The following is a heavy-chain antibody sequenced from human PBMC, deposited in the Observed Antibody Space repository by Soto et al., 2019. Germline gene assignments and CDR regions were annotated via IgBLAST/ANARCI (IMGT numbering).Heavy chain of an antibody. V-gene: IGHV1-69*13. CDR1: GGTFSSYA. J-gene: IGHJ4*02. D-gene: IGHD4-4*01. Sequence: SVKVSCKASGGTFSSYAISWVRQAPGQGLEWMGGIIPIFGTANYAQKFQGRVTITADESTSTAYMELSSLRSEDTAVYYCARVRAHDYSNYETHFDYWGQGTLVTVSS. CDR2: IIPIFGTA. CDR3: ARVRAHDYSNYETHFDY.